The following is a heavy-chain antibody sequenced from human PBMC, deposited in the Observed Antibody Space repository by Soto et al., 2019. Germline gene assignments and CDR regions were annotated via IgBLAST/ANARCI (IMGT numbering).Heavy chain of an antibody. D-gene: IGHD3-10*01. CDR3: ARGGGSGRWDYCGMDL. CDR1: GGTFSSYA. V-gene: IGHV1-69*15. Sequence: QVQLVQSGAEVKKPGSSVKVSCKAYGGTFSSYAISWVRQAPGQGLEWMGRIIPIFGTANYAQKFQGRVTITADESTITAYMELSSLRSEDTALYYCARGGGSGRWDYCGMDLWGQLTALTVSS. J-gene: IGHJ6*02. CDR2: IIPIFGTA.